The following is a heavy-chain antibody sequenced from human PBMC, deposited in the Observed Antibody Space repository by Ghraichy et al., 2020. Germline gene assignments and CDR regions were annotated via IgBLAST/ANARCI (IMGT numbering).Heavy chain of an antibody. CDR2: IYHSGST. CDR3: ARDRGVGYSYGYGY. D-gene: IGHD5-18*01. J-gene: IGHJ4*02. CDR1: GYSISSGYY. Sequence: SETLSLTCTVSGYSISSGYYWGWIRQPPGKGLEWIGSIYHSGSTYYNPSLKSRVTISVDTSKNQFSLKLSSVTAADTAVYYCARDRGVGYSYGYGYWGQGTLVTVSS. V-gene: IGHV4-38-2*02.